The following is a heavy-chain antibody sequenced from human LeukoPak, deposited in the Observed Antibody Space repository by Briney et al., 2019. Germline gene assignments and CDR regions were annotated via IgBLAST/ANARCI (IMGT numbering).Heavy chain of an antibody. V-gene: IGHV1-18*01. Sequence: GASVKVSCKASGYTFTSYGSSWVRQAPGQGLEWMGWISAYNGNTNYAQKLQGRVTMTTDTSTSTAYMELRSLRSDDTAVYYCARSGFGPYYYDSSGYWADYWGQGTLVTVSS. CDR2: ISAYNGNT. D-gene: IGHD3-22*01. CDR1: GYTFTSYG. J-gene: IGHJ4*02. CDR3: ARSGFGPYYYDSSGYWADY.